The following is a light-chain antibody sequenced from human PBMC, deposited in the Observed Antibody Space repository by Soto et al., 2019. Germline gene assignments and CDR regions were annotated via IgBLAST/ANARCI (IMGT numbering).Light chain of an antibody. Sequence: QSVLTQPPSASGSLGQSVTISCTGTSSDVGGNNYVSWYQQHPGKAPKLMIYEVSKRPSGVPDRFSGSKSGNTASLTVSGLQAEDEADYYCSSYVGSNIRVFGGGTKLTVL. CDR2: EVS. J-gene: IGLJ3*02. V-gene: IGLV2-8*01. CDR3: SSYVGSNIRV. CDR1: SSDVGGNNY.